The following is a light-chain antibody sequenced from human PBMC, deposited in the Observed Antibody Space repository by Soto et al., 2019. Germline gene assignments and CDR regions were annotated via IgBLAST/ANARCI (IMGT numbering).Light chain of an antibody. V-gene: IGLV1-44*01. CDR3: AAWDGSLNHIL. CDR1: SSNMGTNT. Sequence: QAVVTQPPSASGTPGQRVTISCSGSSSNMGTNTVNWYQQLPRAAPKLLIYSDNQRPSGVPDRFSGSKSGTSASLAITGLQSEDEADYYCAAWDGSLNHILFGGGTKSPS. CDR2: SDN. J-gene: IGLJ2*01.